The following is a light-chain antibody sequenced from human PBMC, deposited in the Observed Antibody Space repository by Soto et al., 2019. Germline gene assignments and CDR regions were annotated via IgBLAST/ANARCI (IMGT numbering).Light chain of an antibody. J-gene: IGKJ1*01. CDR1: QNIGTS. V-gene: IGKV1-5*03. CDR3: QQYNGDSRT. Sequence: DIQMTQSPSTLSVSVGDRITITCRASQNIGTSLAWYQQKPGMAPKFLIYGASNLQSGIPSRFSGSGSGTEFSLTISSLQPDDFATYYCQQYNGDSRTFGQGTKVEVK. CDR2: GAS.